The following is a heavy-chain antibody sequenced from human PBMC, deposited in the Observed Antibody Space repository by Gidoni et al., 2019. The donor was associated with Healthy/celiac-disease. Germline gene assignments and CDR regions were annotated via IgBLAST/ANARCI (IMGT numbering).Heavy chain of an antibody. CDR1: GGSFSGYY. CDR2: INHSGST. CDR3: ARGRGGSAKRRYFDY. Sequence: QVQLQQWGAGLLKPSATLSLTCAVYGGSFSGYYWSWIRQPPGKGLEWIGEINHSGSTNYNPSLKSRVTISVDTSKNQFSLKLSSVTAADTAVYYCARGRGGSAKRRYFDYWGQGTLVTVSS. D-gene: IGHD2-2*01. J-gene: IGHJ4*02. V-gene: IGHV4-34*01.